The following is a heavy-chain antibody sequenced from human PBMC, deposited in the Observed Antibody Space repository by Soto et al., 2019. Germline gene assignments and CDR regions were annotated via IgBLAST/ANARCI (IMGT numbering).Heavy chain of an antibody. Sequence: SETLSLTCTVSGGSISSGDYYWSWIRQPPGKGLEWIGYIYYSGSTYYNPSLKSRVTISVDTSKNQFSLKLSSVTAADTAVYYCARDDLNGYFFDIWGQGTMVTV. J-gene: IGHJ3*02. CDR1: GGSISSGDYY. V-gene: IGHV4-30-4*01. CDR3: ARDDLNGYFFDI. CDR2: IYYSGST. D-gene: IGHD3-9*01.